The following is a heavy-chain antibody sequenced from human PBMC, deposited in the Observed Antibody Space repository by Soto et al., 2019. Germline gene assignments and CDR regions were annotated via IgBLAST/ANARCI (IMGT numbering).Heavy chain of an antibody. CDR2: ISGSGSNT. CDR3: ENDRATFDY. J-gene: IGHJ4*02. D-gene: IGHD1-26*01. Sequence: PGGSLRLSCAASGFTFTSYAMSCVRLTPGKGLEWVSAISGSGSNTFYADSVRGRFTISRDNSKNTVFLHMNNLRAENTALYCCENDRATFDYWGQGAGVTVSS. CDR1: GFTFTSYA. V-gene: IGHV3-23*01.